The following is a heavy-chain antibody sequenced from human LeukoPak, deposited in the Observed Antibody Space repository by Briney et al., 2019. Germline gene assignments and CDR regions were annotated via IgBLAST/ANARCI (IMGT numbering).Heavy chain of an antibody. J-gene: IGHJ4*02. V-gene: IGHV4-59*01. CDR1: GGSISSYY. D-gene: IGHD4-17*01. CDR2: IYYSGST. Sequence: SETLSLTCTVSGGSISSYYWSWIRQPPGKGLEWIGYIYYSGSTNYNPSLKSRVTISVDTSKNQLSLKLSSVTAADTAVYYCARVDYGDYVFDYWGQGTLVTVSS. CDR3: ARVDYGDYVFDY.